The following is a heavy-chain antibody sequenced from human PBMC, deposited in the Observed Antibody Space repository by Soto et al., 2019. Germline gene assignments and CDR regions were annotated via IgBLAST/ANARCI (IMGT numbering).Heavy chain of an antibody. CDR2: IDPSDSYT. Sequence: PGESLKISCKGSGYSFTSYWISWVRQMPGKGLEWMGRIDPSDSYTNYSPSFQGHVTISADKSISTAYLQWSSLKASDTAMYYCARHANTAMYYYYGMDVWGQGTTVTVSS. V-gene: IGHV5-10-1*01. CDR3: ARHANTAMYYYYGMDV. CDR1: GYSFTSYW. J-gene: IGHJ6*02. D-gene: IGHD5-18*01.